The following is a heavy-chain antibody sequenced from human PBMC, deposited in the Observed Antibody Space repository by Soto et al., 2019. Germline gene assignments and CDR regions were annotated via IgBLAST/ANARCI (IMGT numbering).Heavy chain of an antibody. V-gene: IGHV3-73*01. CDR2: IRSKANSYAT. CDR1: GFTFSGSA. CDR3: TRLEDV. Sequence: EVQLVESGGGLVQPGGSLKLSCAASGFTFSGSAMHWVRQASGKGLEWVGRIRSKANSYATAYAASVKGRFTISRDDSKNTAYLQMNSLKSEDTAVYYCTRLEDVWGQGTTVTVSS. J-gene: IGHJ6*02.